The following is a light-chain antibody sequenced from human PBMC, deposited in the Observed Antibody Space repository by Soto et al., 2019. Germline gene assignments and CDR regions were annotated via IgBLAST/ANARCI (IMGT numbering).Light chain of an antibody. V-gene: IGKV4-1*01. Sequence: DIVMTQSPDSLAVSLGERATINCKSNQSVLYSPNSKNYLAWYQQKLGQPPKLLIYWASTRESGVPARFSGGGSGTDFTLTISNLQAEDVAVYFCQQYYTTPWTFGQGTKVEI. CDR3: QQYYTTPWT. CDR2: WAS. CDR1: QSVLYSPNSKNY. J-gene: IGKJ1*01.